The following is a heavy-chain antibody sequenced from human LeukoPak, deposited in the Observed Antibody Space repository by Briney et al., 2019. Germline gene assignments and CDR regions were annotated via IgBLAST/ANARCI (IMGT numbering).Heavy chain of an antibody. J-gene: IGHJ4*02. Sequence: GRSLRLSCAASGFIFDDYAIHWVRQAPGKGLEWVSGISWNSGSIGYVDSVKGRFTISRDNAKNSLYLQMNSLRAEDTALDYCAKGGAIAVAGPADYWGQGTLVTVSS. CDR3: AKGGAIAVAGPADY. V-gene: IGHV3-9*01. D-gene: IGHD6-19*01. CDR1: GFIFDDYA. CDR2: ISWNSGSI.